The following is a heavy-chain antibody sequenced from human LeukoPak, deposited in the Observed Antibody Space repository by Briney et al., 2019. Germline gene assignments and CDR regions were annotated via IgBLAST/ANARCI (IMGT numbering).Heavy chain of an antibody. J-gene: IGHJ4*02. D-gene: IGHD3-3*02. CDR3: ARGPFSQFRTDY. V-gene: IGHV3-48*01. CDR2: IGRSSSPI. Sequence: GGSLRLSCAASGFTFSTYSMNWVRQAPGKGLEWVSYIGRSSSPIYYADSVKGRFTISRDNAKNSLYLQMNGLRAEDTAVYYCARGPFSQFRTDYWGQGTLVTVSS. CDR1: GFTFSTYS.